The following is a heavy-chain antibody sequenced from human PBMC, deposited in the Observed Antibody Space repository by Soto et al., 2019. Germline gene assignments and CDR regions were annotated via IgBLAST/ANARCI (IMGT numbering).Heavy chain of an antibody. V-gene: IGHV1-45*02. Sequence: SVKVSCKASGYTFTYRYLHWVRQAPGQALEWMGWITPFNGNTNYAQKFQDRVTITRDRSMSTAYMELSSLRSEDTAMYYRASANSPSGGYFDYWGQGTLVTVSS. CDR1: GYTFTYRY. CDR2: ITPFNGNT. J-gene: IGHJ4*02. D-gene: IGHD3-22*01. CDR3: ASANSPSGGYFDY.